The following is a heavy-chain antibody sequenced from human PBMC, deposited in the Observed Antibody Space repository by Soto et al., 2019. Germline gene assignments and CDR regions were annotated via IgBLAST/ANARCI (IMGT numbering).Heavy chain of an antibody. Sequence: QVQLVESGGGVVQPGRSLRLSCAASGFTFSSYGMHWVRQAPGKGLEWVAVISYDGSNKYYADSVKGRFTISRDNSKNTLYLQMNSLRAEDTAVYYCAKDYWEFDYRSGYAFDYWGQGTLVTVSS. CDR1: GFTFSSYG. CDR3: AKDYWEFDYRSGYAFDY. CDR2: ISYDGSNK. D-gene: IGHD3-22*01. V-gene: IGHV3-30*18. J-gene: IGHJ4*02.